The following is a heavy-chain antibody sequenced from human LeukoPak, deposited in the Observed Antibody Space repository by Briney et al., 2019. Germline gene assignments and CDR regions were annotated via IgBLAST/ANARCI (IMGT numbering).Heavy chain of an antibody. CDR2: VSDGGST. CDR1: GGSITSYY. V-gene: IGHV4-59*01. Sequence: SETLSLTCSVSGGSITSYYWSWIRQSPGKGLEWIGHVSDGGSTNYSPSLKGRVSISVDTSKNQFSLNLRSVTAADTAVYFYARASTTFDDWGQGTPVTVSS. CDR3: ARASTTFDD. D-gene: IGHD1-14*01. J-gene: IGHJ4*02.